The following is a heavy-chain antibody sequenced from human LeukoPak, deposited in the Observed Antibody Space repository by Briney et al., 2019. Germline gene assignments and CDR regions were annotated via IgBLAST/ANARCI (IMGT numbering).Heavy chain of an antibody. Sequence: GGSLRLSCAASGFTFSSYAMHWVRQAPGKGLEWVAVISYDGSNKYYADSVKGRFTISRDNSKNTLYLQMNSLRAEDTAVYYCAMLFGPAYFDYWGQGTLVTVSS. CDR1: GFTFSSYA. CDR2: ISYDGSNK. D-gene: IGHD3-3*01. J-gene: IGHJ4*02. V-gene: IGHV3-30-3*01. CDR3: AMLFGPAYFDY.